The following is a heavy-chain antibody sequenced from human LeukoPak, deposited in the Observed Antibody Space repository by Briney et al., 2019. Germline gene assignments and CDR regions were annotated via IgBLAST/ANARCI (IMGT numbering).Heavy chain of an antibody. Sequence: GKSLRLSCAAAGFSFSTYGIHWVRQAPGKGLEWVAVMWYDGSKDYYADSVKGRFTISRDTSKNTLYLQMNNLRAEDTAVYYCAKDRETYEYTFDYWGQGTLVIVSS. CDR1: GFSFSTYG. CDR3: AKDRETYEYTFDY. D-gene: IGHD6-6*01. CDR2: MWYDGSKD. V-gene: IGHV3-33*06. J-gene: IGHJ4*02.